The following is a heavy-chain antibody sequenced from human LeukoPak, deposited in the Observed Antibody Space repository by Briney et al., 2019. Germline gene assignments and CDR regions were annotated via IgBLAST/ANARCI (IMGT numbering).Heavy chain of an antibody. CDR1: GFTFGDSN. J-gene: IGHJ5*02. Sequence: GGPLRPSCAASGFTFGDSNMSWFRQPQGKGLEWVSYISSSGSTIYYADSVKGRFTIPRDNAKNSLYLQMNSLRAEDTAVYYCAREVAAAGWFDPWGQGTLVTVSS. CDR3: AREVAAAGWFDP. D-gene: IGHD6-13*01. CDR2: ISSSGSTI. V-gene: IGHV3-11*04.